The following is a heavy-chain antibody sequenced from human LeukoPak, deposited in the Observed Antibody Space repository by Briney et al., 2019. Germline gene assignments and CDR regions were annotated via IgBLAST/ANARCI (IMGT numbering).Heavy chain of an antibody. CDR3: ARDRAVTMVRGVIGYDYGMDV. CDR2: ININTGNQ. V-gene: IGHV7-4-1*02. Sequence: ASVKVSCEASGYTFTSYAMNWVRQAPRQGLEWMGLININTGNQTYAQGFTGRFVFSLDTSDSTAYLQISSLKAEDTAVYYCARDRAVTMVRGVIGYDYGMDVWGQGTTVTVSS. D-gene: IGHD3-10*01. J-gene: IGHJ6*02. CDR1: GYTFTSYA.